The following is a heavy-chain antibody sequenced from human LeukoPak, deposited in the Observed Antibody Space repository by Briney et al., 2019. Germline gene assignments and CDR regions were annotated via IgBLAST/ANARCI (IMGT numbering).Heavy chain of an antibody. CDR1: GGSFSGYY. Sequence: SETLSLTCAVYGGSFSGYYWSWIRQPPGKGLEWIGEINHSGSTNYNPSLKSRVTISVDTSKNQFSLKLSSVTAADTAVYYCARLVYSSSPYFDYWGQGTLVTVSS. CDR2: INHSGST. V-gene: IGHV4-34*01. CDR3: ARLVYSSSPYFDY. J-gene: IGHJ4*02. D-gene: IGHD6-6*01.